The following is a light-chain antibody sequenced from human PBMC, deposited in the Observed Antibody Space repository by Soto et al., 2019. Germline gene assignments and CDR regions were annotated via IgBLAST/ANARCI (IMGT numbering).Light chain of an antibody. CDR3: SSYTSSSALEV. J-gene: IGLJ1*01. CDR2: DVS. Sequence: QSALTQPASVSGSPGQSITISCTGTSSDVGDYNYVSWYQQHPGKAPKLLIYDVSIRPSGVSNRFSGSKSGNTASLTISGLQAEDEADYYCSSYTSSSALEVFGLGTQLTVL. CDR1: SSDVGDYNY. V-gene: IGLV2-14*01.